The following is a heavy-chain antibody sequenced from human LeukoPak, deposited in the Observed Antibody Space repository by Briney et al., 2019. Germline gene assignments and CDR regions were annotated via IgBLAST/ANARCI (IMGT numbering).Heavy chain of an antibody. J-gene: IGHJ4*02. D-gene: IGHD3-22*01. CDR3: ARDRGTYYYGSSGYLY. CDR2: INPSGGST. V-gene: IGHV1-46*01. Sequence: ASVKVSCKASGYTFTSYYMHWVRQAPGQGLEWMGIINPSGGSTSYAQKFQGRVTITTDESTSTAYMELSSLRSEDTAMYYCARDRGTYYYGSSGYLYWGQGTLVTVSS. CDR1: GYTFTSYY.